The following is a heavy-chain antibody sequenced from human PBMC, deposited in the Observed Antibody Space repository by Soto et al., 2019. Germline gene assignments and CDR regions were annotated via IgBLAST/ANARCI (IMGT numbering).Heavy chain of an antibody. CDR3: ARDYLPSAPFLEWLRLYYYGMDV. V-gene: IGHV3-33*01. CDR1: GFTFSSYG. D-gene: IGHD3-3*02. Sequence: GGSLRLSCAASGFTFSSYGMHWVRQAPGKGLEWVAVIWYDGSNKYYADSVKGRFTISRDNSKNTLYLQMNSLRAEDTAVYYCARDYLPSAPFLEWLRLYYYGMDVWGQGTTVTVSS. CDR2: IWYDGSNK. J-gene: IGHJ6*02.